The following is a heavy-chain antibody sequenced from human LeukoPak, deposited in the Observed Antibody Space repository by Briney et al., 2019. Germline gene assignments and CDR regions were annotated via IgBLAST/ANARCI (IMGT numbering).Heavy chain of an antibody. CDR2: IYHSGST. CDR1: GGSISSGGYS. CDR3: ARGRTTVVTPYYFDY. V-gene: IGHV4-30-2*01. D-gene: IGHD4-23*01. J-gene: IGHJ4*02. Sequence: SETLSLTCTVSGGSISSGGYSWSWIRQPPGKGLEWIGYIYHSGSTYYNPSLKSRVTISVDRSKNQFSLKLSSVTAADTAVYYCARGRTTVVTPYYFDYWGQGTLVTVSS.